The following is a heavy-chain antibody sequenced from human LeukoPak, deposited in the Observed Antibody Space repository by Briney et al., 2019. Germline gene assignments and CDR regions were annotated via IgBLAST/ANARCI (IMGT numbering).Heavy chain of an antibody. D-gene: IGHD2-21*02. CDR3: ARERVVVTAIEDCYSGMDV. V-gene: IGHV3-74*01. CDR2: INSDGSST. Sequence: GGSLRLSCAASGFTFSSYWMHWVRQAPGKGLVWVSRINSDGSSTSYADSVKGRFTISRDNAKNTLYLQMNSLRAEDTAVYYCARERVVVTAIEDCYSGMDVWGQGTTVTVSS. J-gene: IGHJ6*02. CDR1: GFTFSSYW.